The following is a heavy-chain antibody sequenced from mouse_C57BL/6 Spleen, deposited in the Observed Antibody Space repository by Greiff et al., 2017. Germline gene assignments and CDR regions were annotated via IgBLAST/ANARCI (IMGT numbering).Heavy chain of an antibody. Sequence: QVQLQQSGPELVKPGASVKISCKASGYAFSSSWMNWVKQRPGKGLEWIGRIYPGDGDTNYNGKFKGKATLTADKSSSTAYMQLSSLTSEDSAVYFYSGGLPYYFDYWGQGTTLTVSS. J-gene: IGHJ2*01. CDR1: GYAFSSSW. V-gene: IGHV1-82*01. CDR3: SGGLPYYFDY. CDR2: IYPGDGDT. D-gene: IGHD1-1*02.